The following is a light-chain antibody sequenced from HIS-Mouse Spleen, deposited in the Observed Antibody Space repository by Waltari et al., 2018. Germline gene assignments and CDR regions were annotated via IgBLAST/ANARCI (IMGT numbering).Light chain of an antibody. CDR2: SNN. Sequence: QSVLTQPPSASGTPGQTVTISCSGSSPNLGSNTVNWYQQLPGTAPKLLIYSNNQRPSGVPDRFSGSKSGTSASLAISGLQSEDEADYYCAAWDDSLNGVVFGGGTKLTVL. CDR3: AAWDDSLNGVV. J-gene: IGLJ2*01. V-gene: IGLV1-44*01. CDR1: SPNLGSNT.